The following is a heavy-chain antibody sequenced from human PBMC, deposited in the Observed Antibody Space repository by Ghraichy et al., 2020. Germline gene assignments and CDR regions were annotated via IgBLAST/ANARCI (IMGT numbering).Heavy chain of an antibody. Sequence: GGSLRLSCAASGFTFSSYAMHWVRQAPGKGLEWVAVISYDGSNKYYADSVKGRFTISRDNSKNTLYLQMNSLRAEDTAVYYCARDRGVNMYYYDSSGYYPLAWWGQGTLVTVSS. CDR1: GFTFSSYA. V-gene: IGHV3-30*04. J-gene: IGHJ4*02. CDR3: ARDRGVNMYYYDSSGYYPLAW. D-gene: IGHD3-22*01. CDR2: ISYDGSNK.